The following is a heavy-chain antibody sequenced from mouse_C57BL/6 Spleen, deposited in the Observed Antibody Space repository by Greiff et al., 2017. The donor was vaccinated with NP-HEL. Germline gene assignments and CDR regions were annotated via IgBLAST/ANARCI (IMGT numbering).Heavy chain of an antibody. J-gene: IGHJ2*01. CDR2: IHPNSGST. D-gene: IGHD1-1*01. Sequence: QVQLQQPGAELVKHGASVTLSCKASGYTFTSYWMPWVQQRPGPGLEWIGMIHPNSGSTHYNEKFKSKATLTVDKSSSTAYMQHSSLTSEDSAVYYSARRDYYGSSYIDYWGQGTTLTVSS. V-gene: IGHV1-64*01. CDR3: ARRDYYGSSYIDY. CDR1: GYTFTSYW.